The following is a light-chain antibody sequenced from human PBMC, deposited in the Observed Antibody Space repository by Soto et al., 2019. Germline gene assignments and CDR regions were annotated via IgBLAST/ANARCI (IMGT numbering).Light chain of an antibody. Sequence: EIVLTQSPGTLSLSPGERATLSCRASQSVSRYLAWYQQKPGQAPRLLLYDTSYRATGIPARFSGSGSGTDFTLTTSSLESEDFAIYYCQQHSNWGTLGQATRLEL. V-gene: IGKV3-11*01. J-gene: IGKJ5*01. CDR3: QQHSNWGT. CDR2: DTS. CDR1: QSVSRY.